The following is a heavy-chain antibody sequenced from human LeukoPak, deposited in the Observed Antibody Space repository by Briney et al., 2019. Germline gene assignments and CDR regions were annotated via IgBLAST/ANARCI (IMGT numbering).Heavy chain of an antibody. CDR1: GFTFSNYA. CDR2: TSESGTYT. Sequence: GGSLRLSCVAYGFTFSNYAMSWVRQAPGKGLEWVSATSESGTYTYYADSVRGRFTISRDTSKNTLYLQMNSLRAEDTAVYYCAKTRGDNYWGQGTLVTVSS. D-gene: IGHD2-21*01. V-gene: IGHV3-23*01. CDR3: AKTRGDNY. J-gene: IGHJ4*02.